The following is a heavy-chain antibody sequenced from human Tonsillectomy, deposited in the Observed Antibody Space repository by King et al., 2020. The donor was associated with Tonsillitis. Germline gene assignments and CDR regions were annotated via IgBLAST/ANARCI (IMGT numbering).Heavy chain of an antibody. V-gene: IGHV4-34*01. J-gene: IGHJ1*01. CDR2: INHSGST. D-gene: IGHD1-26*01. CDR3: ARGRVGADYFQH. CDR1: GGSFSGVY. Sequence: QVQLQQWGAGLLKPWETLSLTCAVYGGSFSGVYWSWIRQPPGKGLEWSGEINHSGSTKYNPSLKSRVAISVDTSKNQFSLQLSSLTVADTAVYYCARGRVGADYFQHWGQGTLVTVSS.